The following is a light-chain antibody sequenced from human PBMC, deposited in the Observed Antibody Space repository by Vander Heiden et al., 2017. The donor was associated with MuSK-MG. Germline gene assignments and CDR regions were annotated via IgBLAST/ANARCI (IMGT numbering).Light chain of an antibody. V-gene: IGKV3-15*01. CDR1: QSVSSN. CDR2: GAS. CDR3: QQYNNWPPNT. Sequence: EIVMTQSPATLSVSPGERATLSCRASQSVSSNLAWYQQKPGQAPRLLIYGASTRATGIPARFSGSGYGTEFTLTISSRQSEDFAVYYCQQYNNWPPNTFGQGTQLEIK. J-gene: IGKJ5*01.